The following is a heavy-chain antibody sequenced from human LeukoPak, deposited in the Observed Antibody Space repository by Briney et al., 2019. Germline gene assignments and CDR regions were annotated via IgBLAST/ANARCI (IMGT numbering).Heavy chain of an antibody. CDR3: ASQGGITTDDYRNWFDP. V-gene: IGHV7-4-1*02. J-gene: IGHJ5*02. D-gene: IGHD3-3*01. CDR1: GYTFTGYA. Sequence: GASVKVSCKASGYTFTGYAMNWVRQAPGQGLEWMGWINTNTGNPTYAQGFTGRFVFSLDTSVSTAYLQISSLKAEDTAVYYCASQGGITTDDYRNWFDPWGQGTLVTVSS. CDR2: INTNTGNP.